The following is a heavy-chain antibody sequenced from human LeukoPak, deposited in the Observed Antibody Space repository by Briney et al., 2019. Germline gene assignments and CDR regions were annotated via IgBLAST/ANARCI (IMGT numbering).Heavy chain of an antibody. J-gene: IGHJ4*02. CDR3: ARDLGSTRGFDY. CDR2: ISYDGSNK. Sequence: GGSLRLSCAASGFTFSSYAMHWVRQAPGKGLEWVAVISYDGSNKYYADSVKGRFTISRDNSKNTLYLQMNSLRAEDTAVYYCARDLGSTRGFDYWGQGTLVTVSS. V-gene: IGHV3-30-3*01. CDR1: GFTFSSYA. D-gene: IGHD3-16*01.